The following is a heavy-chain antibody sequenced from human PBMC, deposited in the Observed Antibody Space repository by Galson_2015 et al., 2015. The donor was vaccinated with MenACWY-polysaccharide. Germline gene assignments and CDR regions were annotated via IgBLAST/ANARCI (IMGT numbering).Heavy chain of an antibody. J-gene: IGHJ4*02. V-gene: IGHV3-23*01. CDR1: GFSFSANG. Sequence: SLRLSCAASGFSFSANGMSWVRQAPGRGLEWVSGSGSGGGLYYADSVKGRFTISRDNSKNTLYLQMNSLRAEDTAVYYCAKVGPRSSWTMGIDYWGQGTLVTVSS. D-gene: IGHD6-13*01. CDR3: AKVGPRSSWTMGIDY. CDR2: SGSGGGL.